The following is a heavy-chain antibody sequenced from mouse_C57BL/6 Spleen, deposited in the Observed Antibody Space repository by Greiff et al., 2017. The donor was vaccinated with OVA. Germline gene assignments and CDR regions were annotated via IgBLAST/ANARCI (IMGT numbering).Heavy chain of an antibody. Sequence: EVQRVESGEGLVKPGGSLKLSCAASGFTFSSYAMSWVRQTPEKRLEWVAYISSGGDYIYYADTVKGRFTISRDNARNTLYLQMSSLKSEDTAMYYCTTTYYGSTSFAYWGQGTLVTVSA. V-gene: IGHV5-9-1*02. CDR2: ISSGGDYI. CDR1: GFTFSSYA. J-gene: IGHJ3*01. CDR3: TTTYYGSTSFAY. D-gene: IGHD1-1*01.